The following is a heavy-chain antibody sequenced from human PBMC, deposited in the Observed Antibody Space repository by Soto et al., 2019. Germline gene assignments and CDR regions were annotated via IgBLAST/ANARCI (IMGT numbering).Heavy chain of an antibody. D-gene: IGHD3-16*01. CDR2: IYYSGST. CDR3: ARDFGENAFDI. V-gene: IGHV4-31*03. Sequence: CTLCGDSVWIGGDSGTWIRQHPGKGLEWIGYIYYSGSTYYNPSLKSRVTISVDTSKNQFSLKLSSVTAADTAVYYCARDFGENAFDIWGQGTMVTVSS. J-gene: IGHJ3*02. CDR1: GDSVWIGGDS.